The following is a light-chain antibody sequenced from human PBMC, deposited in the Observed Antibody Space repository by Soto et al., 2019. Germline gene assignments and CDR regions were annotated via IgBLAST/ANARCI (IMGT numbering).Light chain of an antibody. CDR2: WAS. J-gene: IGKJ1*01. CDR1: QSVLYSSNNKNY. CDR3: QQYYSTPLT. V-gene: IGKV4-1*01. Sequence: DIVMTQSPDSLAVSLGERATINCKSSQSVLYSSNNKNYLAWYQQKPRQPPKLLINWASIRESGVPDRFSGSGSGTDFTLTISSLQAEDVAVYYCQQYYSTPLTFGQGTKVEIK.